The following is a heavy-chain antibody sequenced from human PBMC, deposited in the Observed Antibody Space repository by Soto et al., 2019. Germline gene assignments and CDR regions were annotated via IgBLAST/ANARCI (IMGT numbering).Heavy chain of an antibody. CDR3: VSDRGYGHASVPYS. CDR1: GFTFTSYG. D-gene: IGHD5-18*01. J-gene: IGHJ4*02. CDR2: ISYDGGLQ. Sequence: QAHLVESGGGVVQPGRSLRLSCAASGFTFTSYGMHWVRQATGTRLEWVAVISYDGGLQHYADSVKGRFTISRDNSKKMVLLQMNSLRAEDTAVYYCVSDRGYGHASVPYSCGQVTLVSVSS. V-gene: IGHV3-30*03.